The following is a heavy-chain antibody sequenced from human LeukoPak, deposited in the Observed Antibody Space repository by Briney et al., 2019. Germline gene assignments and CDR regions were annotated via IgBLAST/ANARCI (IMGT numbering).Heavy chain of an antibody. CDR2: IYSGGST. CDR3: AKQAVTTRSWFFDL. D-gene: IGHD4-17*01. J-gene: IGHJ2*01. CDR1: GFTVSSNY. V-gene: IGHV3-66*04. Sequence: GGSLRLSCAASGFTVSSNYMSWVRQAPGKGLEWVSVIYSGGSTYYADSVKGRFTISRDNSKNTLYLQMSSLRAEDTAVYYCAKQAVTTRSWFFDLWGRGTLVTVSS.